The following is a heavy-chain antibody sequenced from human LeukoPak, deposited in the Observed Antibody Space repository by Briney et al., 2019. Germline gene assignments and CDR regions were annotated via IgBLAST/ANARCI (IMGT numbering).Heavy chain of an antibody. CDR2: ISAYNGET. CDR1: GYTFTIYG. J-gene: IGHJ5*02. Sequence: VKVSCKASGYTFTIYGISWVRQAPGQGLEWMGWISAYNGETHHAQKLRGRVTMTTDTSTSTAYMELRSLRSDDTAVYYCARDCSSTSCYDPWGQGTLVTVSS. D-gene: IGHD2-2*01. V-gene: IGHV1-18*01. CDR3: ARDCSSTSCYDP.